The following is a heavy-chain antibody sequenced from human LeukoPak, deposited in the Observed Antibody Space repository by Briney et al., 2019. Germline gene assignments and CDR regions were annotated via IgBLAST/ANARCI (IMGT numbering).Heavy chain of an antibody. CDR1: GFTFSSYG. V-gene: IGHV3-30*02. J-gene: IGHJ4*02. D-gene: IGHD3-22*01. CDR3: AKEWYYYDSSGFDY. CDR2: IRYDGSNK. Sequence: GGSLRLSCAASGFTFSSYGTHWVRQAPGKGLEWVAFIRYDGSNKYYADSVKGRFTISRDNSKNTLYLQMNSLRAEDTAVYYCAKEWYYYDSSGFDYWGQGTLVTVSS.